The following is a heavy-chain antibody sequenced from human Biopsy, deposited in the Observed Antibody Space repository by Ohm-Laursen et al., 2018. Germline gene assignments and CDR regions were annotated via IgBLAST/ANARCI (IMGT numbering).Heavy chain of an antibody. CDR1: GGSISGYY. J-gene: IGHJ6*02. D-gene: IGHD2/OR15-2a*01. CDR3: ARATNSTGWPYYYFYGMDA. CDR2: IWSSGTT. V-gene: IGHV4-59*01. Sequence: GTLSLTCSISGGSISGYYWNWIRQSPGKGLEWIGYIWSSGTTDYNPSLQSRVSMSLELSTDQFSLKVDSVTAADTAVYYCARATNSTGWPYYYFYGMDAWGQGTTVTVSS.